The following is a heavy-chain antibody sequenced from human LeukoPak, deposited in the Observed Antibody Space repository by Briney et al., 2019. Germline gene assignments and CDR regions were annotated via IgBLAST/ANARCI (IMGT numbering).Heavy chain of an antibody. Sequence: SETLSLTCAVYGGAFSGYYWSWIRQPPGKGLEWIGEINHSGSTNYNPSLKSRVTISVDTSKNQFSLKLSPVTAADTAVYYCARGPRFWSGYRLPYYYYYGMDVWGQGTTVTVSS. J-gene: IGHJ6*02. D-gene: IGHD3-3*01. CDR3: ARGPRFWSGYRLPYYYYYGMDV. CDR1: GGAFSGYY. V-gene: IGHV4-34*01. CDR2: INHSGST.